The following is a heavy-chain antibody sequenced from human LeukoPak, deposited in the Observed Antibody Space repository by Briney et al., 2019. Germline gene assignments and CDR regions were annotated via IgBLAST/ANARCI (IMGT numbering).Heavy chain of an antibody. CDR3: ARGMDYAFDI. V-gene: IGHV4-30-4*07. D-gene: IGHD3/OR15-3a*01. CDR1: GGSISSGGYS. Sequence: SETLSLTCAVSGGSISSGGYSWSWIRQSPGKGLEWIGYIYYSGSTYYNPSLKSRVTISVDTSKNQFSLKLSSVTAADTAVYYCARGMDYAFDIWGQGTMVTVSS. CDR2: IYYSGST. J-gene: IGHJ3*02.